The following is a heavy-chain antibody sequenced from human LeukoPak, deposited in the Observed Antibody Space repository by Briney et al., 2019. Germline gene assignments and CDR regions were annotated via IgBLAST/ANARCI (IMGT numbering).Heavy chain of an antibody. J-gene: IGHJ4*02. CDR2: ISGSGGNT. D-gene: IGHD3-10*01. V-gene: IGHV3-23*01. Sequence: PGGSLRLSCAASGFTFSSYAMSWVRQAPGKGLEWVSGISGSGGNTYYADSVKGRFTISRDNPKNTLYLQMNSLRAEDTAVYYCAKGGSGSPFDHWGQGTQVTVSS. CDR1: GFTFSSYA. CDR3: AKGGSGSPFDH.